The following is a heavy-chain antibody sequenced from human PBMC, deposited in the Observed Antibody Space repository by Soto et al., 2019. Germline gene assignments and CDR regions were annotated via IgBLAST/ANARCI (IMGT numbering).Heavy chain of an antibody. CDR3: AKDYRGNPWIHF. J-gene: IGHJ4*01. D-gene: IGHD5-18*01. Sequence: PGGSLRLSCVASGFTFSSYWMHWVRQAPGKGLEWVSGISYDSGAIGYADSVKGRFTISRDNTRNSLFLQLNSLRTDDTAFYYCAKDYRGNPWIHFWGPGTLVPVSS. CDR1: GFTFSSYW. V-gene: IGHV3-9*01. CDR2: ISYDSGAI.